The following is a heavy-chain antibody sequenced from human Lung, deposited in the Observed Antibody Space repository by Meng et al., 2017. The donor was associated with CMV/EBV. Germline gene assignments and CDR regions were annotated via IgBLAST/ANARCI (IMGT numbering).Heavy chain of an antibody. D-gene: IGHD3-3*01. Sequence: GESLKISCAASGFSFSDYAMHWVRQAPGKGLEWVTFNRHDGTNKYYAESVKGQFTISRDNSKSTLYLHMNRLRPEDTAVYYCAKGERQFCSSFNCHYQYYGMDVWGQGNAGHRLL. J-gene: IGHJ6*02. CDR3: AKGERQFCSSFNCHYQYYGMDV. CDR1: GFSFSDYA. CDR2: NRHDGTNK. V-gene: IGHV3-30*02.